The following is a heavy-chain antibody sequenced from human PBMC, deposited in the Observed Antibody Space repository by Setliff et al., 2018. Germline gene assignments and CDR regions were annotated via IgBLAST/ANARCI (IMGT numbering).Heavy chain of an antibody. D-gene: IGHD3-16*02. CDR3: ARDPLYRENLSRVFDF. CDR1: DYILTSYG. CDR2: ISTYNGHT. Sequence: ASVKVSCKASDYILTSYGLSWVRQAPGQGLEWMGWISTYNGHTNYAQRFQGRVTMTTDTSTRTAYMELRTLRSDDTAVYYCARDPLYRENLSRVFDFWGQGTMVTVSS. V-gene: IGHV1-18*01. J-gene: IGHJ3*01.